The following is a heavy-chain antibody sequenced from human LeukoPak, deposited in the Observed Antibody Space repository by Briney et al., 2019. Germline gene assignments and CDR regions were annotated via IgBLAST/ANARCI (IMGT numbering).Heavy chain of an antibody. V-gene: IGHV1-8*03. CDR2: MNPNSGNT. J-gene: IGHJ4*02. CDR3: ASYTRLIAARPAFDY. CDR1: GYTFTSYD. Sequence: GASVKVSCKASGYTFTSYDINWVRQATGQGLEWMGWMNPNSGNTGYAQKFQGRVTITRNTSISTAYMELSSLGSEDTAVYYCASYTRLIAARPAFDYWGQGTLVTVSS. D-gene: IGHD6-6*01.